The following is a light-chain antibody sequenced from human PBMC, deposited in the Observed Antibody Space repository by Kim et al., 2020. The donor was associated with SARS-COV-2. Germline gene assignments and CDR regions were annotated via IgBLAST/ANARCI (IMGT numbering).Light chain of an antibody. CDR3: HQYGSSPWT. V-gene: IGKV3-20*01. J-gene: IGKJ1*01. CDR2: GAS. Sequence: SPGERATLSCRASQSVSSIYLAWYQQKPGQAPRLLIYGASSRVTGIPDRFSGSESGTDFTLTISRLEPEDFAVYYCHQYGSSPWTFGQGTKVDIK. CDR1: QSVSSIY.